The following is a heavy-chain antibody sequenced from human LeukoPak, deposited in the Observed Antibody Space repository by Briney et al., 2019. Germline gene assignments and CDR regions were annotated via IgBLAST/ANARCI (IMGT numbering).Heavy chain of an antibody. D-gene: IGHD3-10*01. CDR3: ARTVLGEWFGELSLVGFGWFDP. CDR2: INPNSGGT. V-gene: IGHV1-2*02. J-gene: IGHJ5*02. CDR1: GYTFTGYY. Sequence: GASVKVSCKASGYTFTGYYMHWVRQAPGQGLEWMGWINPNSGGTNYAQKFQGRVTMARDTSISTAYMELSRLRSDDTAVYYCARTVLGEWFGELSLVGFGWFDPWGQGTLVTVSS.